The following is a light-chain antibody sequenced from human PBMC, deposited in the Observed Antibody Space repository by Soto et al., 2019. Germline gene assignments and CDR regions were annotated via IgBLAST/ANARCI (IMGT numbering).Light chain of an antibody. V-gene: IGKV3-15*01. Sequence: EIVMTQSPSTLSVSPGVRSTLSCRASQIISDTLAWYQQKPGQAPRLLIHGASTRAPGFPARFSGSGSGTEFNLTISSLQSEDFAVYFCQQYDDWLRLTFGGGTKVDI. CDR2: GAS. CDR1: QIISDT. CDR3: QQYDDWLRLT. J-gene: IGKJ4*01.